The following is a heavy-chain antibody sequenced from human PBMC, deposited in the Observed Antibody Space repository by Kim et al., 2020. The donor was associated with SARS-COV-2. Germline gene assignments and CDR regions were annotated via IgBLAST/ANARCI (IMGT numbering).Heavy chain of an antibody. CDR2: ISWNSGSI. Sequence: GGSLRLSCAASGFTFDDYAMHWVRQAPGKGLEWVSGISWNSGSIGYADSVKGRFTISRDNAKNSLYLQMNSLRAEDTALYYCAKAPRTYWSGYYFDYWGQGTLVTVSS. D-gene: IGHD1-7*01. V-gene: IGHV3-9*01. J-gene: IGHJ4*02. CDR3: AKAPRTYWSGYYFDY. CDR1: GFTFDDYA.